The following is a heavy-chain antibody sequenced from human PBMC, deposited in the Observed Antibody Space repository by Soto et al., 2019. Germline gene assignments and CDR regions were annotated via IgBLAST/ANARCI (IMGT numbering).Heavy chain of an antibody. CDR3: ARGLDIVVVPAAMSYGMDV. CDR2: INHSGST. V-gene: IGHV4-34*01. D-gene: IGHD2-2*03. J-gene: IGHJ6*02. Sequence: PSETLSLTCEVYGGSFGGYSWSWIRQPPGKGLEWIGGINHSGSTDYNPSLKSRVTISVDRSKNQLFLKMRSVTAADTAVYYCARGLDIVVVPAAMSYGMDVWGQGTTVTVSS. CDR1: GGSFGGYS.